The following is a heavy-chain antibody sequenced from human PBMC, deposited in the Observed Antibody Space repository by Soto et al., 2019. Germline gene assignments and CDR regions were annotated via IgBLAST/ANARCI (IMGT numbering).Heavy chain of an antibody. CDR3: ARVGCGPASRSGGSCYSDY. J-gene: IGHJ4*02. CDR2: IWYDGSNK. CDR1: GFTFSSYG. Sequence: PGGSLRLSCAASGFTFSSYGMHWVRQAPGKGLEWVAVIWYDGSNKYYADSVKGRFTISRDNSKNTLYLQMNSLGAEDTAVYYCARVGCGPASRSGGSCYSDYWGQGTLVTVSS. D-gene: IGHD2-15*01. V-gene: IGHV3-33*01.